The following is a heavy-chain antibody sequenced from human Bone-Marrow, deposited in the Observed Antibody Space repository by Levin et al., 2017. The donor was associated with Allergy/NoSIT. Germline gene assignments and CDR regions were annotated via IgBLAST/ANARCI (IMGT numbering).Heavy chain of an antibody. CDR1: GDPINDKNYY. D-gene: IGHD3-9*01. CDR3: ARDFDADILIGFSFDY. J-gene: IGHJ4*02. CDR2: IHHTGST. V-gene: IGHV4-39*07. Sequence: PSETLSLICAVSGDPINDKNYYWGWIRQPPGKGLEWIGTIHHTGSTYFNPSLKSRVSISVDTSSNQISLEVISVTAGDTAVYYCARDFDADILIGFSFDYWGQGILVTVSS.